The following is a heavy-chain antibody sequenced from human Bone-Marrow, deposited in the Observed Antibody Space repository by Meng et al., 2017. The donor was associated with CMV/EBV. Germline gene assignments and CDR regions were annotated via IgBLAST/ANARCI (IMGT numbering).Heavy chain of an antibody. V-gene: IGHV3-7*01. J-gene: IGHJ6*02. CDR1: GFTFSSYW. CDR2: IKQDGSEK. CDR3: ARERITIFGVGPQDV. D-gene: IGHD3-3*01. Sequence: GESLKISCAASGFTFSSYWMSWVRQVPGKGLEWVANIKQDGSEKYYVDSVKGRFTISRDNAKNSLYPQMNSLRAEDTAVYYCARERITIFGVGPQDVWGQGTTVTVSS.